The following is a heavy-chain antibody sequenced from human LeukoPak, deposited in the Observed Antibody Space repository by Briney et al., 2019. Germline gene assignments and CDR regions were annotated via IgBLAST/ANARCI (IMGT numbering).Heavy chain of an antibody. CDR2: IISSSSYI. Sequence: GGSLRLSCAASGFTFSSYAMSWVRQAPGKGLEWVSSIISSSSYIYYADSVKGRFTISRDNAKNSLYLQMNSLRAEDTAVYYCARDGGSLRGVRGVMSLGPRVNWFDPWGQGTLVTVSS. CDR3: ARDGGSLRGVRGVMSLGPRVNWFDP. CDR1: GFTFSSYA. D-gene: IGHD3-10*01. V-gene: IGHV3-21*01. J-gene: IGHJ5*02.